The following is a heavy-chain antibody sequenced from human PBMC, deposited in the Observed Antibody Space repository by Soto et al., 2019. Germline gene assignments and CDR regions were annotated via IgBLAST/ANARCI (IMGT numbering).Heavy chain of an antibody. V-gene: IGHV1-18*01. Sequence: QVQVVQSGTEVNKPGASVKVSCKTDGYTFTSYGITWVRQAPGQVLEWMVFFSGDNGETNYAQRLQGRVTMTADTSTSTAYMELRSLTSDDTAIYYCARRTLGSSIGVGDYWGQGTLVTVSS. CDR3: ARRTLGSSIGVGDY. D-gene: IGHD7-27*01. J-gene: IGHJ4*02. CDR2: FSGDNGET. CDR1: GYTFTSYG.